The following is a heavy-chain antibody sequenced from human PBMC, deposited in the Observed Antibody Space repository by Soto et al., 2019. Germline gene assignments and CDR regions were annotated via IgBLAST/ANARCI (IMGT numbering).Heavy chain of an antibody. CDR2: IIPIFGTA. V-gene: IGHV1-69*01. J-gene: IGHJ4*02. CDR1: GGTFSSYA. Sequence: QVQLVQSGAEVKKPGSSVKVSCKASGGTFSSYAISWVRQAPGQGLEWMGGIIPIFGTANYAQKIQGRVTITADESTSTAYMELSSLRSEDTAVYYCARDLGGGRGYCSGGSCYAFDYWGQGTLVTVSS. CDR3: ARDLGGGRGYCSGGSCYAFDY. D-gene: IGHD2-15*01.